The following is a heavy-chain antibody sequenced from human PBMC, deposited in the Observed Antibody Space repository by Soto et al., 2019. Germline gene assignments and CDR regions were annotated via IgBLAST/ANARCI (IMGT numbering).Heavy chain of an antibody. CDR2: ISKDGRNT. J-gene: IGHJ4*02. CDR1: GFIISDYA. V-gene: IGHV3-23*01. Sequence: EVQLLESGGDLVQPGGSLRLSCVASGFIISDYAMNWVRQAPGKGLEWVSTISKDGRNTHYADSVRGRFTISRDVSKNTLFLQMNSLSPDDAAVYYGAKDPSTGSADYWGQGTLVTVSS. D-gene: IGHD3-9*01. CDR3: AKDPSTGSADY.